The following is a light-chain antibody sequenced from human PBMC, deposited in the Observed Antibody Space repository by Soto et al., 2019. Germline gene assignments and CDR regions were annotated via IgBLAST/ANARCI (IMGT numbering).Light chain of an antibody. J-gene: IGLJ3*02. CDR2: RNN. Sequence: QPVLTQPPSASGTPGQRVTISCSGSSSNIGSNYVYWYQQLPGTAPKLLIYRNNQRPSGVPDRFSGSKSGTSASLDISGLRSENEADYYCAAWDDSLSGRVFGGGTKLTVL. V-gene: IGLV1-47*01. CDR3: AAWDDSLSGRV. CDR1: SSNIGSNY.